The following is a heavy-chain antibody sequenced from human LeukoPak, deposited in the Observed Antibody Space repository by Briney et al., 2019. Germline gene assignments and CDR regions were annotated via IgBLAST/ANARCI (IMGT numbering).Heavy chain of an antibody. CDR3: ARGSFAPRSFGVARGFDP. CDR2: MNPNSGNT. D-gene: IGHD3-3*01. J-gene: IGHJ5*02. CDR1: GYTFTGYY. Sequence: ASVKVSCKASGYTFTGYYMHRVRQAPGQGLEWMGWMNPNSGNTGYAQKFQGRVAITRNTSISTAYMEQSSLRSEDTAVYCCARGSFAPRSFGVARGFDPWGQGTLVTVSS. V-gene: IGHV1-8*03.